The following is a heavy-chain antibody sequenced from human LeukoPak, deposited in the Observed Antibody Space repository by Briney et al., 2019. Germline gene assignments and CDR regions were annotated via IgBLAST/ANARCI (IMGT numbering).Heavy chain of an antibody. Sequence: GGSLRLSCAASGFTFNNYWMSWVRQAPGKGLEWVANIKQDGSEKYYVDSVKGRFTISRDNAKNSLYLQMNSLRAEDTAVYYCARDGGREGDQGTLVTVSS. D-gene: IGHD1-26*01. V-gene: IGHV3-7*01. CDR3: ARDGGRE. CDR2: IKQDGSEK. J-gene: IGHJ4*02. CDR1: GFTFNNYW.